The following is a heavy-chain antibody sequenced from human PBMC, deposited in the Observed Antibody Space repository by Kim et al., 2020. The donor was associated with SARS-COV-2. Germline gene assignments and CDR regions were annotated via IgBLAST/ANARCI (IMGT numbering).Heavy chain of an antibody. V-gene: IGHV4-34*01. CDR3: ARGRAGVVPSPILGIGPHYDYFIMDV. Sequence: SETLSLTCAVYGGSFSGHHWSWIRQAPGKGLEWIGEINQSGNTNYNASLKSRVTISIDTSKNQFSLKLNSLTAADMGFYYCARGRAGVVPSPILGIGPHYDYFIMDVWGHGTTVTVSS. J-gene: IGHJ6*02. CDR2: INQSGNT. D-gene: IGHD2-2*02. CDR1: GGSFSGHH.